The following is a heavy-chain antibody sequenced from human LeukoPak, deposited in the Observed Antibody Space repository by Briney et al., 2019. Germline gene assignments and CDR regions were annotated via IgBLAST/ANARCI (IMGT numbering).Heavy chain of an antibody. CDR1: GYTFTAHD. J-gene: IGHJ4*02. V-gene: IGHV1-2*06. D-gene: IGHD4-23*01. CDR3: AREDYGGICFDY. CDR2: IDPNSGGT. Sequence: GASVKVSCKASGYTFTAHDMHWVRQVPGQGLEWMGRIDPNSGGTTYAQKFQGRVSMTRDTSITTGYMELSGLRSDDTAVYYCAREDYGGICFDYWGQGTLVTVSS.